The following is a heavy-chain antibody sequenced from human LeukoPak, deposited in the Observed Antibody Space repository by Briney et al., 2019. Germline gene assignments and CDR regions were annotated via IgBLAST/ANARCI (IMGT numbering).Heavy chain of an antibody. Sequence: GGSLRLSCAASGFTFNSSPMTWVRQAPGKGLEWVSGISASTSGTYYADSVKGRFTLSRDYPKNTLYLQMNSLRAEDTAVYFCAKYSGSYYYPPNWDSWGQGTLVTVSS. J-gene: IGHJ4*02. CDR3: AKYSGSYYYPPNWDS. V-gene: IGHV3-23*01. D-gene: IGHD1-26*01. CDR2: ISASTSGT. CDR1: GFTFNSSP.